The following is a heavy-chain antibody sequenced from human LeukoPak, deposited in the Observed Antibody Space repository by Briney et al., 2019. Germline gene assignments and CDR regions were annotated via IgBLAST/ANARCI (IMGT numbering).Heavy chain of an antibody. D-gene: IGHD1-26*01. CDR3: TRDCRGTFDY. J-gene: IGHJ4*02. CDR2: IKQDGSEK. V-gene: IGHV3-7*03. Sequence: GGSLRLSCVASGFNYNTYWMSWVRQAPGKGLEWVANIKQDGSEKNYVDSVKGRFTISRDNAKNSLYLQMNSLRAEDTAIYYCTRDCRGTFDYWGQGTLVTVSS. CDR1: GFNYNTYW.